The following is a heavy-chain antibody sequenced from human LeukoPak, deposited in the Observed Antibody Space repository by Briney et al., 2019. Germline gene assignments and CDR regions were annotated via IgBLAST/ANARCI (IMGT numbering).Heavy chain of an antibody. CDR3: ARDPRGYSGYDHYFDY. Sequence: LSGGSLRLSCAASGFTFSSYEMNWVRQAPGKGLEWVSYISSSGSTIYYADSVKGRFTISRDNAKNSLYLQMNSLRAEDTAVYYCARDPRGYSGYDHYFDYWGQGTLVTVSS. CDR2: ISSSGSTI. V-gene: IGHV3-48*03. J-gene: IGHJ4*02. CDR1: GFTFSSYE. D-gene: IGHD5-12*01.